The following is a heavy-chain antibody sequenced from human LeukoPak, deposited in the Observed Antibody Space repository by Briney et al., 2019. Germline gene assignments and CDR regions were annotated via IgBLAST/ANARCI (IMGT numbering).Heavy chain of an antibody. J-gene: IGHJ4*02. CDR2: IYESGST. Sequence: SETLSLTCTVSGGSISGYYWSWIRQPPGKALEWIGYIYESGSTDYNPSLKSRVTISRDTSKNQVSLKLTSVTTADTAVYYCARDLYDHDSSGYYEFWGQGTLVTVSS. CDR1: GGSISGYY. V-gene: IGHV4-59*01. CDR3: ARDLYDHDSSGYYEF. D-gene: IGHD3-22*01.